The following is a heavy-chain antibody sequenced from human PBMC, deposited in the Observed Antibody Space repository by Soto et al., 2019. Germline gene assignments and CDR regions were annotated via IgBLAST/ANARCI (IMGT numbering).Heavy chain of an antibody. CDR1: SGSISSSNW. V-gene: IGHV4-4*02. CDR2: IYHSGST. D-gene: IGHD4-17*01. J-gene: IGHJ4*02. CDR3: ASIYGDATRNDY. Sequence: SETLSLTCAVSSGSISSSNWWSWVRQPPGKGLEWIGEIYHSGSTNYNPSLKSRVTISRDNSKNTLYLQMNSLRAEDTAVYYCASIYGDATRNDYWGQGTLVTVSS.